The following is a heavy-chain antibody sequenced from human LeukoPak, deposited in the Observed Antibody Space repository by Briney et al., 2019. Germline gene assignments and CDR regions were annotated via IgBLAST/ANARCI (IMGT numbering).Heavy chain of an antibody. Sequence: SETLSLTCTVSDGSISSYYWSWIRQPPGKGLEWIGYIYYSGSTNYNPSLKSRVTISVDTSKNQFSLKLSSVTAADTAVYYCARGGPYYYDSSGYNFDYWGQGTLVTVSS. V-gene: IGHV4-59*08. J-gene: IGHJ4*02. CDR2: IYYSGST. CDR1: DGSISSYY. D-gene: IGHD3-22*01. CDR3: ARGGPYYYDSSGYNFDY.